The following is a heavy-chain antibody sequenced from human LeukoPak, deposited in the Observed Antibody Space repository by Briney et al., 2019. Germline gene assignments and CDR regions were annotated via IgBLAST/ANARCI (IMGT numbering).Heavy chain of an antibody. CDR1: GYSFSTYT. D-gene: IGHD5-24*01. Sequence: ASVKVSCMASGYSFSTYTMHWVRQAPGQRLEWMGWINAGNGNTKYSQNFQGRVTITRDTSANTAYMEMSSLRSEDTAVYYCAREIDRDDYNRFFDYWGQGTLVSVSS. J-gene: IGHJ4*02. CDR3: AREIDRDDYNRFFDY. V-gene: IGHV1-3*01. CDR2: INAGNGNT.